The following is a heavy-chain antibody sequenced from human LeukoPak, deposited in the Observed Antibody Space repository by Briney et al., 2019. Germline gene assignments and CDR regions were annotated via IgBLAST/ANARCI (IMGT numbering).Heavy chain of an antibody. J-gene: IGHJ3*02. CDR1: GLTFGRYS. CDR3: ARDQTYYHDLSGYPEDTFEI. D-gene: IGHD3/OR15-3a*01. CDR2: ISASAKTI. V-gene: IGHV3-48*01. Sequence: GGSLRLSCVDSGLTFGRYSMNWVRLAPGKGLEWLAFISASAKTIYYGDSVKGRFIISRDNDKYTAYLQMNSLRAEDTAVYYCARDQTYYHDLSGYPEDTFEIWGQGTTVIVSS.